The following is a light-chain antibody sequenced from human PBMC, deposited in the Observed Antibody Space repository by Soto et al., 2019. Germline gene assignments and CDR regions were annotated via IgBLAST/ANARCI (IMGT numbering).Light chain of an antibody. V-gene: IGLV1-44*01. Sequence: QSVLTQPPSASGTPGQRVTISCSGSSSNIGRNTVNWFQHLPGTAPKLLIHTNNQRPSGVPDRFSGSKSGTSASLAISGLQSEDEADYYCASWDDSLSGLWEFGGGTQLTVL. CDR1: SSNIGRNT. CDR3: ASWDDSLSGLWE. CDR2: TNN. J-gene: IGLJ3*02.